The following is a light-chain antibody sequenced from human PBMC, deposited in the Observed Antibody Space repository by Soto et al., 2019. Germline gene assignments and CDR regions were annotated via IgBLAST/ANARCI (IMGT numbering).Light chain of an antibody. V-gene: IGKV1-9*01. CDR1: QGLSTY. CDR2: AAS. J-gene: IGKJ5*01. CDR3: QQVYIYPIT. Sequence: IQLTQSPSFLSASVGDRFTITCLASQGLSTYLAWYQQKPGKAPKLLIYAASTLQSGVPSRFSGSGSGTEFTLTISSLQPEDFATYYCQQVYIYPITFGQGTRLEIK.